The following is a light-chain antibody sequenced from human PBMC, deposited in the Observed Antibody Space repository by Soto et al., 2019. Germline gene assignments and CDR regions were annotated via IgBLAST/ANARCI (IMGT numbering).Light chain of an antibody. CDR1: SSDVGGYNY. V-gene: IGLV2-14*01. CDR3: SSYTSSSILYV. Sequence: QSALTQPASVSGSPGQSITISCTGASSDVGGYNYVSWYQQHPGEAPKLMIYDVSNRPSGTSNRFSGSKSGNTASLTISGLQAEDEADYYCSSYTSSSILYVFGTGTKVTVL. CDR2: DVS. J-gene: IGLJ1*01.